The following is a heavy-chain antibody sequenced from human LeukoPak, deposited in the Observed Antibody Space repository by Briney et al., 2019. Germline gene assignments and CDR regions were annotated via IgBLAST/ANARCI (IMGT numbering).Heavy chain of an antibody. CDR3: ARGSYRPDY. Sequence: PGGSLRLSWAASGFTFSSYEMNWVRQAPEKGLEWVSYISSSGSTIYYADSVKGRFTVSRDNAENSLYLQMNSLRAEDTAVYYCARGSYRPDYWGQGTLVTVSS. CDR2: ISSSGSTI. D-gene: IGHD1-26*01. CDR1: GFTFSSYE. J-gene: IGHJ4*02. V-gene: IGHV3-48*03.